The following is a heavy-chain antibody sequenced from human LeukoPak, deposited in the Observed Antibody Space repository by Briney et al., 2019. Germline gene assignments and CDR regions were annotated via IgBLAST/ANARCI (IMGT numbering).Heavy chain of an antibody. CDR3: ARAPELRFLEWLSDHYYGMDV. D-gene: IGHD3-3*01. V-gene: IGHV1-69*13. Sequence: SVKVSCKASGGTFSSYAISWVRQAPGQGLEWMGGIIPIFGTANYAQKFQGRVTITADESTSTAYMELSSLRSEDTAVYYCARAPELRFLEWLSDHYYGMDVWGQGTTVIVSS. J-gene: IGHJ6*02. CDR2: IIPIFGTA. CDR1: GGTFSSYA.